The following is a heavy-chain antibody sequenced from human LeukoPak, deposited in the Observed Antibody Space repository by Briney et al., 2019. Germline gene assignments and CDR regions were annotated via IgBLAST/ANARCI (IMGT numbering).Heavy chain of an antibody. CDR1: GYTFTSYG. CDR2: INPSGGST. V-gene: IGHV1-46*01. Sequence: GASVKVSCKASGYTFTSYGISWVRQAPGQGLEWMGIINPSGGSTSYAQKFQGRVTMTRDTSTSTVYMELSSLRSEDTAVYYCARDLFGGELLTAHWGQGTLVTVSS. J-gene: IGHJ4*02. D-gene: IGHD1-26*01. CDR3: ARDLFGGELLTAH.